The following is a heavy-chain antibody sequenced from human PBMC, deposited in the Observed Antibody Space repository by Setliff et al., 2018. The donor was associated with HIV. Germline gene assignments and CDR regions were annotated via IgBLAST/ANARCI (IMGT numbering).Heavy chain of an antibody. D-gene: IGHD1-26*01. Sequence: ETLSLTCIVSGYSISSGYHWAWIRQPPGKGLEWIGSLFHSGNTYYTPSLKSRVTISVDTSKNQFSLKLSSVTAADTAVYYCARGDGSYLDWWGQGTLVTVSS. CDR1: GYSISSGYH. CDR3: ARGDGSYLDW. J-gene: IGHJ4*02. CDR2: LFHSGNT. V-gene: IGHV4-38-2*02.